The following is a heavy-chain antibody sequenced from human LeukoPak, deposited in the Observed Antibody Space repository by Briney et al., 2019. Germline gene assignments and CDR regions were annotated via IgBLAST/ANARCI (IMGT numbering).Heavy chain of an antibody. CDR1: GYTFTSYG. V-gene: IGHV1-18*01. CDR2: ISAYNGNT. Sequence: GASVKVSCKASGYTFTSYGITWGRQAPGQGLEWMGWISAYNGNTNYAQKLHDRVTMTTDTSTSTAYMELRSLRSDDTAVYYCARAPTIARGPDRLGLSRWFDPWGQGTLVTVSS. D-gene: IGHD5-12*01. J-gene: IGHJ5*02. CDR3: ARAPTIARGPDRLGLSRWFDP.